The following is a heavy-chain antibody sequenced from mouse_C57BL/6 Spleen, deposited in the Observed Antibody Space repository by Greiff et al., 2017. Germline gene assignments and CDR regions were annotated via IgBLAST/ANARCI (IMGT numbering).Heavy chain of an antibody. V-gene: IGHV1-15*01. CDR3: TRYSNYAWFAY. D-gene: IGHD2-5*01. CDR2: IDPETGGT. J-gene: IGHJ3*01. Sequence: VKLQESGAELVRPGASVTLSCKASGYTFTDYEMHWVKQTPVHGLEWIGAIDPETGGTAYNQKFKGKAILTADKSSSTAYMELRSLTSEDSAVYYCTRYSNYAWFAYWGQGTLVTVSA. CDR1: GYTFTDYE.